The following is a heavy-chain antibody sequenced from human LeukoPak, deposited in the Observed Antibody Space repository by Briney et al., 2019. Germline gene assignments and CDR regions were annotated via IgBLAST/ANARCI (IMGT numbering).Heavy chain of an antibody. D-gene: IGHD6-25*01. CDR1: GFTFSTYS. CDR2: ISSSSSTI. CDR3: ARRITASGKHYFDH. J-gene: IGHJ4*02. V-gene: IGHV3-48*01. Sequence: GGSLRLSCAASGFTFSTYSVNWVSQAPGKGLEWVSYISSSSSTIYYADSVQGRFTISRDNAKNSLYLQMNSLRAEDTAVYYCARRITASGKHYFDHWGQGTLVTVSS.